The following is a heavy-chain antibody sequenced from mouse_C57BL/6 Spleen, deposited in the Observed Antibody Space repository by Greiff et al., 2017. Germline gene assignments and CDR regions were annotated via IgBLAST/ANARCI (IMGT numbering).Heavy chain of an antibody. J-gene: IGHJ4*01. CDR1: GYTFTSYW. CDR3: ARSDYSNYEAMDY. CDR2: IHPNSGST. V-gene: IGHV1-64*01. Sequence: VQLQQSGAELVKPGASVKLSCKASGYTFTSYWMHWVKQRPGQGLEWIGMIHPNSGSTNYNEKFKSKATLTVDKSSSTAYMQLSSLTSEDSAVYYCARSDYSNYEAMDYWGQGTSVTVSS. D-gene: IGHD2-5*01.